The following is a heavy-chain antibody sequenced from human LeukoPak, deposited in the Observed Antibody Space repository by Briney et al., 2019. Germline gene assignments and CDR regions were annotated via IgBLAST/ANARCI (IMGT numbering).Heavy chain of an antibody. CDR2: ISAYNGNT. CDR1: GYTFTSYG. D-gene: IGHD2-2*01. J-gene: IGHJ4*02. Sequence: ASVKVSCKASGYTFTSYGISWVRQAPGQGLEWMGWISAYNGNTNYAQKLQGRVTMTADTSASTAYMELRSLRSDDTAVYYCARGYCSSTSCYYFDYWGQGTLVTVSS. CDR3: ARGYCSSTSCYYFDY. V-gene: IGHV1-18*01.